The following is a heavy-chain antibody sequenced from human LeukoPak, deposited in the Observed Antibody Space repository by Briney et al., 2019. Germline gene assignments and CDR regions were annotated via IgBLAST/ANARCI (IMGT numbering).Heavy chain of an antibody. CDR2: ISSSGSTI. Sequence: GGSLRLSCAASGFTFSSYEMNWVCQAPGKGLEWVSYISSSGSTIYYADSVKGRFTISRDNAKNSLYLQMNSLRAEDTAVYYCASYGSGSYYRKHNWFDPWGQGTLVTVSS. J-gene: IGHJ5*02. D-gene: IGHD3-10*01. CDR1: GFTFSSYE. CDR3: ASYGSGSYYRKHNWFDP. V-gene: IGHV3-48*03.